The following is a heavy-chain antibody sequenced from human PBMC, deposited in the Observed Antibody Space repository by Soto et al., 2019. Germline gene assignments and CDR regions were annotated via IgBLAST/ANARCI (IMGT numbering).Heavy chain of an antibody. D-gene: IGHD3-10*01. CDR1: GFTFSDYY. V-gene: IGHV3-11*01. Sequence: NPGGSLRLSCAASGFTFSDYYMSWIRQAPGKGLEWVSYISSSGSTIYYADSVKGRFTISRDNAKNSLYLQMNSLRAEDTAVYYCARDVARGVITLYYYYGMDVSGQGTTVTVSS. CDR3: ARDVARGVITLYYYYGMDV. J-gene: IGHJ6*02. CDR2: ISSSGSTI.